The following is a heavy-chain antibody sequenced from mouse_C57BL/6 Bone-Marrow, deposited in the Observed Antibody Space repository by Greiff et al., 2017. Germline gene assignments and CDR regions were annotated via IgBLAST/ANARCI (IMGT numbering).Heavy chain of an antibody. CDR1: GYTFTSYW. CDR3: AREGLWSYYFDY. CDR2: IYPGSGST. D-gene: IGHD1-1*02. V-gene: IGHV1-55*01. J-gene: IGHJ2*01. Sequence: VQLQQPGAELVKPGASVKMSCKASGYTFTSYWITWVMQRPGQGLEWIGDIYPGSGSTNYNEKFKSKATLTVDTSSSTAYMQLSSLTSEDSAVYYCAREGLWSYYFDYWGQGTTLTVSS.